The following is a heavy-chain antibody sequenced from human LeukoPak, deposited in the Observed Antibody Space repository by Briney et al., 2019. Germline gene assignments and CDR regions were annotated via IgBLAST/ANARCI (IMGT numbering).Heavy chain of an antibody. CDR1: GFTFSDYY. D-gene: IGHD3-22*01. CDR3: ARGATYYYDTTGYELDY. Sequence: NSGGSLRLSCAASGFTFSDYYMSWIRRAPGKGLEWVSYISSSGSTIYYADSVKGRFTISRDNSNNTLYLQVSSLRPEDTALYYCARGATYYYDTTGYELDYWGQGALVAVSS. J-gene: IGHJ4*02. V-gene: IGHV3-11*04. CDR2: ISSSGSTI.